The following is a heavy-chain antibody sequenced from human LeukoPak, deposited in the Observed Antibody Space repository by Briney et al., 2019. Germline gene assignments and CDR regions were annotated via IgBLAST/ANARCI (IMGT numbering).Heavy chain of an antibody. CDR2: INPSGGST. V-gene: IGHV1-46*01. CDR1: GYTFTSYY. J-gene: IGHJ4*02. CDR3: ARSGTTVTTRGGDFDY. Sequence: ASVKVSCTASGYTFTSYYMHWVRQAPGQGLEWMGIINPSGGSTSYAQTFQGRVTMTRDTSTSTAYMELSSLRSEDTAVYYCARSGTTVTTRGGDFDYWGQGTLVTVSS. D-gene: IGHD4-17*01.